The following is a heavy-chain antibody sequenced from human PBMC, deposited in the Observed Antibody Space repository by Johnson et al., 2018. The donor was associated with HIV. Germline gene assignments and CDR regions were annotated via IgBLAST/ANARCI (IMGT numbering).Heavy chain of an antibody. CDR1: GFTFSSYW. J-gene: IGHJ3*02. CDR2: IKQDGSEK. CDR3: ARVKDPDAFDI. Sequence: VQLVESGGDLVQPGGYLRLSCAASGFTFSSYWMSWVRQAPGKGLEWVANIKQDGSEKYYVDSVKGRFTISRDNAKNSLYLQMNSLRAEDTAVYYCARVKDPDAFDIWGQGTMVTVSS. V-gene: IGHV3-7*05.